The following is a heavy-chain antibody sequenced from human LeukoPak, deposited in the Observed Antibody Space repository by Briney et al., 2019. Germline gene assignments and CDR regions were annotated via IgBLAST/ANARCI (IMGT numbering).Heavy chain of an antibody. CDR1: GGSVSSGSYY. CDR2: IYYSGST. V-gene: IGHV4-61*01. Sequence: SENLSLTCTVSGGSVSSGSYYWSWIRQPPGKGLEWIGYIYYSGSTNYNPSLKSRVTISVDTSKNQFSLKLSSVTAADTAVYYCARDGGYSYGTIDYWGQGTLVTVSS. CDR3: ARDGGYSYGTIDY. D-gene: IGHD5-18*01. J-gene: IGHJ4*02.